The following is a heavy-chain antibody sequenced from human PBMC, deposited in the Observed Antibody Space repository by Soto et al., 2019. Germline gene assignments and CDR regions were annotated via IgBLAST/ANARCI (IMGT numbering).Heavy chain of an antibody. D-gene: IGHD2-21*01. CDR1: GFTFNTYD. CDR3: VRSGTARLLRHSWFDT. CDR2: ITTSSAYI. J-gene: IGHJ5*02. Sequence: EVQLVESGGGLVKPGGSLRLSCAASGFTFNTYDMNWVRQAPGKGLEWVSSITTSSAYIYYADSLKGRITISRDNAKNALLLQMKSLRDEDTAVYYCVRSGTARLLRHSWFDTWGQGTLVTVSS. V-gene: IGHV3-21*01.